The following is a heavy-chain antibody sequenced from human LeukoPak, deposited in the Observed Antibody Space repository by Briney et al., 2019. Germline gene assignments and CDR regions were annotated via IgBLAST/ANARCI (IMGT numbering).Heavy chain of an antibody. J-gene: IGHJ3*02. V-gene: IGHV3-7*01. D-gene: IGHD5-24*01. Sequence: GGSLRLSCAASGFTFSSYEMNWVRQAPGKGLEWVANIKQDVSEKYYVDSVKGRFTISRDNSKNTLYLQMDTLRAEDTAVYYCAKDSGVGMATSFSILDIWGQGTMVTVSS. CDR2: IKQDVSEK. CDR1: GFTFSSYE. CDR3: AKDSGVGMATSFSILDI.